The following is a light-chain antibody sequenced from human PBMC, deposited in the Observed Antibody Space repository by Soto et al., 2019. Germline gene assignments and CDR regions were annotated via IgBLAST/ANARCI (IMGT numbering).Light chain of an antibody. CDR1: QSIGGY. J-gene: IGKJ2*01. V-gene: IGKV3-11*01. CDR3: QQRGNWPGT. Sequence: EVVLTQSPATLSLSPGERATLSCRASQSIGGYLAWYQQTPGQAPRLLIYDASYRATGIPARFSGSGSGTDFTLTINSLEPEDFAIYYCQQRGNWPGTFGQGTKLEIQ. CDR2: DAS.